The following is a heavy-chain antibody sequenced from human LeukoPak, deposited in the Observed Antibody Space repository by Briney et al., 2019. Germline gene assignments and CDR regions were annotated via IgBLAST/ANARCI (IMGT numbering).Heavy chain of an antibody. CDR3: ARGGVTTMTLRDLWLDY. CDR2: MSYDGSNK. V-gene: IGHV3-30-3*01. D-gene: IGHD4-17*01. Sequence: GGSLRLSCAASGFTFSNYGMHWVRQAPGKGLERVALMSYDGSNKFYADSVKGRFTISRDNSKSTLYLQMNSLKAEDTAVYYCARGGVTTMTLRDLWLDYWGQGTLVTVSS. CDR1: GFTFSNYG. J-gene: IGHJ4*02.